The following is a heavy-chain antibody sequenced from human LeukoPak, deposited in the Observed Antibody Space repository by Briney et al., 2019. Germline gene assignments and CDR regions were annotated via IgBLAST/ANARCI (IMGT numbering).Heavy chain of an antibody. CDR1: GFTFSSYA. D-gene: IGHD3-3*01. CDR3: AKGTTIFGVVTYDY. CDR2: ISGSGGST. J-gene: IGHJ4*02. V-gene: IGHV3-23*01. Sequence: GGSLRLSCAASGFTFSSYAMIWFRRAPGKGLDWVSAISGSGGSTYYADSVKGRFTISRDNSKNTLYLQMNSLRAEDTAVYYCAKGTTIFGVVTYDYWGQGTLVTVSS.